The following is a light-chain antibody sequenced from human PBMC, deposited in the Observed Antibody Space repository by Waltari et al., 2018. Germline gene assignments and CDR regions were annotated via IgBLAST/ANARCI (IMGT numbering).Light chain of an antibody. CDR1: SLRTSY. J-gene: IGLJ2*01. Sequence: SSELTQDPAVSVALGQTVTITCQGDSLRTSYAHWHQQKPGQAPVLVIYHKNNRPSGIPDRFSGSSSGNTASLTITGAQAEDEADYYCNSRDTTGNHVVFGGGTNLTVL. CDR2: HKN. V-gene: IGLV3-19*01. CDR3: NSRDTTGNHVV.